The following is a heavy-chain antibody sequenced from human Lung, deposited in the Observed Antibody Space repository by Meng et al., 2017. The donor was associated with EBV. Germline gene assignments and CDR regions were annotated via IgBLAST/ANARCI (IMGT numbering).Heavy chain of an antibody. CDR2: IYYSGST. Sequence: QWQLQESGPGLVKPSQTLSLTCTVSGGSISSGGYYWSWIRQHPGKGLEWIGYIYYSGSTYYNPSLKSLVTISVDTSKNQFSLKLSSVTAADTAVYYCARVVAGRYNWFDPWGQGTLVTVSS. CDR3: ARVVAGRYNWFDP. J-gene: IGHJ5*02. D-gene: IGHD6-6*01. CDR1: GGSISSGGYY. V-gene: IGHV4-31*01.